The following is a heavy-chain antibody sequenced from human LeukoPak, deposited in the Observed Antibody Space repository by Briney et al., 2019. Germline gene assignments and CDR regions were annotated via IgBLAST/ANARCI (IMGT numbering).Heavy chain of an antibody. CDR3: GRVSESLVNGGVSWSFDN. D-gene: IGHD2-15*01. CDR2: IKQDGSEK. CDR1: GGSFSGYY. J-gene: IGHJ4*02. V-gene: IGHV3-7*03. Sequence: ETLSLTCAVYGGSFSGYYWSWVRQAPGKGLEWVANIKQDGSEKYYVDSVKGRFTISRDNAKNSLYLQMNSLRAEDTAVYYCGRVSESLVNGGVSWSFDNWGQGTLVTVSS.